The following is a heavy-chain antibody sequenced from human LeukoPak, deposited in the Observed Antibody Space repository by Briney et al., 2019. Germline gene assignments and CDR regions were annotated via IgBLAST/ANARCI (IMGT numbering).Heavy chain of an antibody. CDR3: ARLTHLYPIDNYYYHSMDV. D-gene: IGHD1-26*01. CDR2: IHYTGIT. V-gene: IGHV4-59*08. J-gene: IGHJ6*02. CDR1: GGSINGYH. Sequence: SETLSLTCTVSGGSINGYHWSWIRLPPGKGLEWIGYIHYTGITNYSPSLKSRLTISVDTSNNQFSLRLASVTAADSAVYYCARLTHLYPIDNYYYHSMDVRGQGTTVTVSS.